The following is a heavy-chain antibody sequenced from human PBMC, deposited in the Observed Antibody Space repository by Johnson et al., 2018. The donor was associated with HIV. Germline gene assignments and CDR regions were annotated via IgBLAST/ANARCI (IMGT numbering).Heavy chain of an antibody. V-gene: IGHV3-64*01. CDR2: ISSNGGST. J-gene: IGHJ3*02. CDR1: GFTFSSYA. D-gene: IGHD6-13*01. CDR3: ASKAAGTMHAFDI. Sequence: VQLVESGGGLVQPGGSLRLSCAASGFTFSSYAMHWVRQAPGKGLEYVSAISSNGGSTYYANSVKGRFTISRDNSKNTLYLQMGSLRAEDMAVYYCASKAAGTMHAFDIWGQGTMVTVSS.